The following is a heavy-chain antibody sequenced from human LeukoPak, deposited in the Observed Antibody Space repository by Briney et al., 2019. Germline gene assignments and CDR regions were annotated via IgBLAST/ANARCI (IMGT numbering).Heavy chain of an antibody. CDR2: IYYSGST. CDR1: GGSISSGGYY. Sequence: SQTLSLTCTVSGGSISSGGYYWSWIRQHPGKGLEWIGYIYYSGSTYYNPSLKSRVTISVDTSKNQFSLKLSSVTAADTAVYYCARDLRAPTWYFDLWGRGTLVTVSS. V-gene: IGHV4-31*03. J-gene: IGHJ2*01. CDR3: ARDLRAPTWYFDL.